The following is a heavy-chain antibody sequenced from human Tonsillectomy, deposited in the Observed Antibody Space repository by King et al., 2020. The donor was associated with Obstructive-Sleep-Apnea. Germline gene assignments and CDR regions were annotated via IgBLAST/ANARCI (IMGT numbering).Heavy chain of an antibody. CDR3: ARGRGAVAPNFDY. V-gene: IGHV3-30*04. Sequence: VQLVESGGGVVQPGRSLRLSCAASRFTFSSYAMHWVRQAPGKGLEGVAVISYDGSNKYYADSVKGRFTISRDNSKNTLYLQMNSLRAEETAVYYCARGRGAVAPNFDYWGQGTLVTVSS. CDR1: RFTFSSYA. D-gene: IGHD6-19*01. J-gene: IGHJ4*02. CDR2: ISYDGSNK.